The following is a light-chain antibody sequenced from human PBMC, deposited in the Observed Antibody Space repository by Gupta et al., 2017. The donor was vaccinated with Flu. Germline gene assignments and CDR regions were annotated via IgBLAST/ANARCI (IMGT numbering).Light chain of an antibody. CDR2: KVS. Sequence: DVVMTQSPLSLPVTLGQPASISCRSSQSLVHSDGNTYLNWFQQRPGQSPRRLIYKVSDRDSGVPDRFSGSGSGTDFTLKISRVEAEDVAIYYCMQGTHWPLNFGGGTKVEIK. V-gene: IGKV2-30*02. J-gene: IGKJ4*01. CDR1: QSLVHSDGNTY. CDR3: MQGTHWPLN.